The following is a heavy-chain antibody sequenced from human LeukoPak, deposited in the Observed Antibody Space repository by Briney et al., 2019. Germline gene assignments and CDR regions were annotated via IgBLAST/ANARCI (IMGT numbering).Heavy chain of an antibody. CDR2: IWWDASKT. CDR1: GFTFSSYG. D-gene: IGHD1-26*01. V-gene: IGHV3-33*03. Sequence: GGSLRLSCAASGFTFSSYGMHWVRQAPGKGLEWVAVIWWDASKTYYAHSVKGRFTISRDNAKNSLYLQMNSLRAEDTAVYYCAFLGSVWGQGTTVTVSS. J-gene: IGHJ6*02. CDR3: AFLGSV.